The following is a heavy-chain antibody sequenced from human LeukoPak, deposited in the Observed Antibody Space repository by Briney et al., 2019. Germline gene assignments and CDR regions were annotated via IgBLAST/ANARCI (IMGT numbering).Heavy chain of an antibody. D-gene: IGHD2-2*01. CDR1: GYTFTSYG. CDR2: IIPIFGTA. Sequence: SVKVSCKASGYTFTSYGISWVRQAPGQGLEWMGGIIPIFGTANYAQKFQGRVTITADESTSTAYMELSSLRSEDTAVYYCAREIVVVPAAIVGYFDYWGQGTLVTVSS. CDR3: AREIVVVPAAIVGYFDY. V-gene: IGHV1-69*13. J-gene: IGHJ4*02.